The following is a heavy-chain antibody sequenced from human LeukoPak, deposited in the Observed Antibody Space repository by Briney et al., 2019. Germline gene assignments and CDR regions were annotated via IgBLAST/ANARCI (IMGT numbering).Heavy chain of an antibody. Sequence: GGSLRLSCAASGFTFSSYSMNWVRQAPGKGLEWVSSISSSSSYIYYADSVKGRFTISRDDAKNSLYLQMNSLRAEDTAVYYCARDFYDSSGYYYDYWGQGTLVTVSS. CDR3: ARDFYDSSGYYYDY. CDR1: GFTFSSYS. CDR2: ISSSSSYI. J-gene: IGHJ4*02. V-gene: IGHV3-21*01. D-gene: IGHD3-22*01.